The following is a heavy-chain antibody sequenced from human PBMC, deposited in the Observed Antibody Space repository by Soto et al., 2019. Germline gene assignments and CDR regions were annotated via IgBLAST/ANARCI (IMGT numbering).Heavy chain of an antibody. Sequence: EVQLLECGGGLVQPGGSLRLSCAASGFTFSSYAMWWVRRAPGKGLECVSAISGGGETTYYADAVKGRFTISRDNSKNTLYLQMNSLRAEDPAVYYCASNSGSGSYYFDYWGQETLVTVSS. CDR1: GFTFSSYA. D-gene: IGHD3-10*01. CDR2: ISGGGETT. V-gene: IGHV3-23*01. J-gene: IGHJ4*02. CDR3: ASNSGSGSYYFDY.